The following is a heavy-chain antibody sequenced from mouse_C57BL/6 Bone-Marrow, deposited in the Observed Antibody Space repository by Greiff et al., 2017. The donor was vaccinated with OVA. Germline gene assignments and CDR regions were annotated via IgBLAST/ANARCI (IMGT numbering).Heavy chain of an antibody. V-gene: IGHV5-6*02. Sequence: DVKLVESGGDLVKPGGSLKLSCAASGFTFSSYGMSWVRQTPDKRLEWVATISSGGSYTYYPDSVKGRFTISRDNAKNTLYLQMSRLKSEDTAMYYCARDDEDYWGQGTTLTVSS. CDR3: ARDDEDY. J-gene: IGHJ2*01. CDR2: ISSGGSYT. D-gene: IGHD2-12*01. CDR1: GFTFSSYG.